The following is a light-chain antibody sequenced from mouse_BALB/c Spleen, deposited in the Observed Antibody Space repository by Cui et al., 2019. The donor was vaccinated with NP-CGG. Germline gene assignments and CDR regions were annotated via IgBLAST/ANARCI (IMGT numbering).Light chain of an antibody. CDR1: TRAVTTSNY. V-gene: IGLV1*01. CDR3: ALWYSNHWV. CDR2: GTN. J-gene: IGLJ1*01. Sequence: QAVVTQESALTTSPGETVTLTCRSSTRAVTTSNYANWVQEKPDHLFTGLIVGTNNRVPGVPARFSGSLIGDKAALTITGAQTEDEAIYFCALWYSNHWVFGGGTKLTVL.